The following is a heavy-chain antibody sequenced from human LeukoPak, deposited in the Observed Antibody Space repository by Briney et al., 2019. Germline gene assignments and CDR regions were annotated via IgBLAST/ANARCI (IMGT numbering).Heavy chain of an antibody. CDR3: AKSGYNYDSNAYPFIDY. J-gene: IGHJ4*02. D-gene: IGHD3-22*01. Sequence: GGSLRLSCAASGFTFSSYGMHWVRQAPGKGMEWVAYIQYDGSNEQYADSVKGRFTISRDNSKNTLYLEMSSLRAEDTAVYYCAKSGYNYDSNAYPFIDYWGQGTLVTVSS. CDR2: IQYDGSNE. CDR1: GFTFSSYG. V-gene: IGHV3-30*02.